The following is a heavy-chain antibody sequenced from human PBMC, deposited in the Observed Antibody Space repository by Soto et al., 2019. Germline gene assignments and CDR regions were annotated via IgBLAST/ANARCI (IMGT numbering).Heavy chain of an antibody. CDR2: IIPKLGSA. D-gene: IGHD2-21*01. J-gene: IGHJ4*02. CDR1: GGGNLRDYR. CDR3: ARGGDGYSFGAVY. V-gene: IGHV1-69*01. Sequence: QVQLVQSGAEVKEPGSSVKVSCKASGGGNLRDYRTTWVRRAPGQGLEWMGGIIPKLGSANYAQNFQGRGTVTADESTNTVYMELRSLRSDDTAVYYCARGGDGYSFGAVYWGQGTPVTVSS.